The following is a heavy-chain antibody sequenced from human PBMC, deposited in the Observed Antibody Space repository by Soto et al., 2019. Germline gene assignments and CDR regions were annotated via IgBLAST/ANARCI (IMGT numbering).Heavy chain of an antibody. D-gene: IGHD4-4*01. Sequence: EVQLVESGGGLVQPGGSLKLSCAASGFTFSGSAMHWVRQASGKGLEWVGRIRSKANSYATAYAASVKGRFTISRDDSKNTAYLQMNSLKTEDTAVYYCTRHQGNAGGRFDLWGRGTLVTVSS. J-gene: IGHJ2*01. CDR3: TRHQGNAGGRFDL. CDR1: GFTFSGSA. CDR2: IRSKANSYAT. V-gene: IGHV3-73*01.